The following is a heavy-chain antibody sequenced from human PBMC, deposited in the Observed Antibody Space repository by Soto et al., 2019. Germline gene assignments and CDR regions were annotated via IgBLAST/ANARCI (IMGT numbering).Heavy chain of an antibody. CDR2: ISGSGGST. V-gene: IGHV3-23*01. D-gene: IGHD2-15*01. CDR3: EKDLWIIVVGVAANATADY. Sequence: GGSLRLSCAASGFTFSSYAMSWVRQAPGKGLEWVSAISGSGGSTYYADSVKGRFTISRDNSKNTLYLQMNSLRAEDTAVYYCEKDLWIIVVGVAANATADYGGRGPRVTVPS. CDR1: GFTFSSYA. J-gene: IGHJ4*02.